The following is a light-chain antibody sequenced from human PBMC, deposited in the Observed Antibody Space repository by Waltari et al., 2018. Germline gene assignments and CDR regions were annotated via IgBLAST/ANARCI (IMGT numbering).Light chain of an antibody. V-gene: IGKV4-1*01. Sequence: DIVMTQSPDSLPVSLGERATITCKSSQSVLYSSNNLDYLTWYQQKPGQPPKLLIYWASTRESGVPDLFSGSGYGTDFTLTISSLQAEDVAVYFCQQYYSIPRTFGQGTKLEIK. CDR3: QQYYSIPRT. J-gene: IGKJ2*02. CDR2: WAS. CDR1: QSVLYSSNNLDY.